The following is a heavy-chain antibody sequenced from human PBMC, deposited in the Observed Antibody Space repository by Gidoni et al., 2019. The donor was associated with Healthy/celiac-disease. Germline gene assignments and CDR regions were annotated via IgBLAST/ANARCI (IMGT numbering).Heavy chain of an antibody. D-gene: IGHD6-13*01. V-gene: IGHV1-46*01. J-gene: IGHJ6*02. CDR1: GYTFTTYY. Sequence: QVQLLQSGAAVKKPGASVKVSCKASGYTFTTYYMHWVRQAPGQGLEWMGIINPSGGSTSYAQKFQGRVTMTRDTSTSTVYMELSSLRSEDTAVYYCARQQPPGTYYYYGMDVWGQGTTVTVSS. CDR3: ARQQPPGTYYYYGMDV. CDR2: INPSGGST.